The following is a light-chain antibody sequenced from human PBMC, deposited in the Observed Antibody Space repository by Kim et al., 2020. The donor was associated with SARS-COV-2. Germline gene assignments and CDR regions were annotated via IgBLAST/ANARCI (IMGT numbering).Light chain of an antibody. CDR2: VNSDGSH. J-gene: IGLJ3*02. CDR1: SGHSNYA. Sequence: QLVLTQSPSASASLGASVKVTCTLSSGHSNYAIAWHQQRPEKGPRYLMKVNSDGSHTKGDGIPDRFSGSSSGAERYLTISSLQSEDEADYYCQTWGTGGVFGGGTQLTVL. CDR3: QTWGTGGV. V-gene: IGLV4-69*01.